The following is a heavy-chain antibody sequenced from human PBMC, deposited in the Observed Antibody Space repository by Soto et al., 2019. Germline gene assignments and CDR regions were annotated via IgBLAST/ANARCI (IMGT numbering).Heavy chain of an antibody. CDR2: ITAFNGNT. Sequence: QVHLVQSGAEVEKPGASVKVSCKASGYTFTDYGISWVRQAPGQGLQWMGWITAFNGNTKYAQQFQGRVTMTTDTSTSTAYMELRSLESDDTAVYYCARISQSDFWRGYSYFFDYWGQGTLVTVSS. CDR3: ARISQSDFWRGYSYFFDY. D-gene: IGHD3-3*01. CDR1: GYTFTDYG. J-gene: IGHJ4*02. V-gene: IGHV1-18*01.